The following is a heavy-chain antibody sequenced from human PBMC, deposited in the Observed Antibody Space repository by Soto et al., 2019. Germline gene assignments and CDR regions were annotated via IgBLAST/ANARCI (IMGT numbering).Heavy chain of an antibody. Sequence: EVQLVESGGGLVQPGGSLRLSCAASGFTFSDHYMDWVRQAPGKGLEWVGRSKNKADSYTTEYAASVKGRFTISRDGSKISLFLQMNSLKTEDTAVYYCTVWGSGNDSGAAWGQGILVTVSS. J-gene: IGHJ4*02. V-gene: IGHV3-72*01. CDR2: SKNKADSYTT. D-gene: IGHD3-10*01. CDR3: TVWGSGNDSGAA. CDR1: GFTFSDHY.